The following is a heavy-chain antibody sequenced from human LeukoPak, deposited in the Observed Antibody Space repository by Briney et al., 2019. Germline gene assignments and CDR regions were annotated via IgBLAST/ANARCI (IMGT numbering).Heavy chain of an antibody. CDR3: ARPPLYSGYDKLNDY. J-gene: IGHJ4*02. D-gene: IGHD5-12*01. V-gene: IGHV3-20*04. CDR2: INWNGGST. CDR1: GFTFDDYG. Sequence: GGSLRLSCAASGFTFDDYGMSWVRQAPGKGLEWVSGINWNGGSTGYADSVKGRFTISRDNAKNSLYLQMNSLRAEDTALYYCARPPLYSGYDKLNDYWGQGTLVTVSS.